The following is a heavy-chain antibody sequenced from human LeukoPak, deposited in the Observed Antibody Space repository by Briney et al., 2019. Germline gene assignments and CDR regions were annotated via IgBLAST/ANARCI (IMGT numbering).Heavy chain of an antibody. CDR2: ISGSRGST. D-gene: IGHD4-23*01. J-gene: IGHJ4*02. Sequence: GASLRLSCAASGFTFSNYAMSWVRQAPGKGLEWVSAISGSRGSTYYADSVKGRFTISRDNSKNTLYLQMNSLRAEDTAVYYCAKMTAVGFSDYWGQGTLVTVSS. CDR3: AKMTAVGFSDY. V-gene: IGHV3-23*01. CDR1: GFTFSNYA.